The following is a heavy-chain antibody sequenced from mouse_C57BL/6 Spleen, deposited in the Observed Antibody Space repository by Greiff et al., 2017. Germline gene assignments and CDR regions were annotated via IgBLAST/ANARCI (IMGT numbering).Heavy chain of an antibody. CDR2: IYPGSGNT. V-gene: IGHV1-76*01. J-gene: IGHJ2*01. CDR1: GYTFTDYY. CDR3: ARYLFDY. Sequence: VQLQESGAELVRPGASVKLSCKASGYTFTDYYINWVKQRPGQGLEWIARIYPGSGNTYYNEKFKGKATLTAEKSSSTAYMQLSSLTSEDSAVYFCARYLFDYWGQGTTLTVSS.